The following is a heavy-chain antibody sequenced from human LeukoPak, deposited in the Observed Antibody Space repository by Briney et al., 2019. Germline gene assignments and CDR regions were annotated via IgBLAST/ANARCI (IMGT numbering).Heavy chain of an antibody. V-gene: IGHV3-69-1*02. CDR1: GFTFSSHN. CDR3: ATKMHGPSDH. CDR2: SVTSGST. Sequence: GGSLRLSCAASGFTFSSHNLYWVRQAPGKGLKWVSSSVTSGSTYYPDSVRGRFTISRDNAKNSLYLQMSRLSVEDTAVYYCATKMHGPSDHWGQGTLVTVSS. J-gene: IGHJ4*02.